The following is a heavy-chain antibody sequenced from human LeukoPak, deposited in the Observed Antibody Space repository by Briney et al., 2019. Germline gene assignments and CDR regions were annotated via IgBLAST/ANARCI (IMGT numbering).Heavy chain of an antibody. J-gene: IGHJ4*02. V-gene: IGHV4-34*01. D-gene: IGHD2-15*01. CDR3: ARAVSRYCSGGSCYPYYFDY. Sequence: PSETLSLTCAVYGGSFSGYYWSWIRQPPGKGLGWIGEINHSGSTNYNPSLKSRVTISVDTSKNQFSLKLSSVTAADTAVYYCARAVSRYCSGGSCYPYYFDYWGQGTLVTVSS. CDR2: INHSGST. CDR1: GGSFSGYY.